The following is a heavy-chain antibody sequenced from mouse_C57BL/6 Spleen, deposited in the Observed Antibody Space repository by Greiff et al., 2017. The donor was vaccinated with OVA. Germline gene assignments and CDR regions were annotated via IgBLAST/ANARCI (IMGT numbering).Heavy chain of an antibody. J-gene: IGHJ3*01. V-gene: IGHV3-6*01. CDR1: GYSITSGYY. D-gene: IGHD1-1*01. Sequence: VQLKESGPGLVKPSQSLSLTCSVTGYSITSGYYWNWIRQFPGNKLEWMGYISYDGSNNYNPSLKNRISITRDTSKNQFFLKLNSVTTEDTATYSCASHYYGSSYLAWFAYWGQGTLVTVSA. CDR3: ASHYYGSSYLAWFAY. CDR2: ISYDGSN.